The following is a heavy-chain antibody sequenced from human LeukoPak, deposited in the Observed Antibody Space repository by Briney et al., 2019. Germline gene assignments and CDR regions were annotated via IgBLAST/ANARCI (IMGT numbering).Heavy chain of an antibody. D-gene: IGHD3-10*01. CDR1: GYTFTGYY. Sequence: ASVKVSCKACGYTFTGYYMHWVRQAPGQGLEWMGWINPNSGGTNYAQKFQGRVTMTRDTSISTAYMELSRLRSDDTAVYYCARGANYGSGSAAFDIWGQGTMVTVSS. V-gene: IGHV1-2*02. CDR3: ARGANYGSGSAAFDI. CDR2: INPNSGGT. J-gene: IGHJ3*02.